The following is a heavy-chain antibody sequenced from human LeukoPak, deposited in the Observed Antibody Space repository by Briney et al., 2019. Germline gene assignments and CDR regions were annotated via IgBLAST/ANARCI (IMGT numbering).Heavy chain of an antibody. CDR1: GYTLTELS. CDR2: FDPEDGET. Sequence: ASVKVSCKVSGYTLTELSMHWVRPAPGKGGEWMGGFDPEDGETIYAQKFQGRVTMTEDTSTDTAYMELSSLRSEDTAVYYCATARRVTATDFDYWGQGTLVTVSS. CDR3: ATARRVTATDFDY. J-gene: IGHJ4*02. D-gene: IGHD2-21*02. V-gene: IGHV1-24*01.